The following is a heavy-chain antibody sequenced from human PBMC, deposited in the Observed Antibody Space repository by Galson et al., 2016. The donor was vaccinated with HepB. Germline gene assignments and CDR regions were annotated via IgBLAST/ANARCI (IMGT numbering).Heavy chain of an antibody. J-gene: IGHJ5*02. CDR1: GYTFTTYG. Sequence: SVKVSCKASGYTFTTYGITWVRQAPGQGPEWMGWISAYNGDTKYAQKFQGRVTMTTDTSTTTAYMGLRSLRFDDTAVYYCARDRIKVVPPVIDWFDPWGQGTLVTVSS. D-gene: IGHD2-2*01. CDR3: ARDRIKVVPPVIDWFDP. CDR2: ISAYNGDT. V-gene: IGHV1-18*04.